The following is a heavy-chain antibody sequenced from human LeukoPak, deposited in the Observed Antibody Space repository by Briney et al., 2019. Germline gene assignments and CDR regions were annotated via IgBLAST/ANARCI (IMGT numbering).Heavy chain of an antibody. CDR2: INRDGGAT. CDR1: GFTFNNYC. D-gene: IGHD3-10*01. J-gene: IGHJ3*02. Sequence: GGSLRLSCAASGFTFNNYCMTWVRQAPGKGLEWVANINRDGGATYYVDSVKGRFTISRDNFKNTLYLQMNNLRAEDTALFYCARGLHSGSGIEGAFDIWGQGTMVTVSS. CDR3: ARGLHSGSGIEGAFDI. V-gene: IGHV3-7*02.